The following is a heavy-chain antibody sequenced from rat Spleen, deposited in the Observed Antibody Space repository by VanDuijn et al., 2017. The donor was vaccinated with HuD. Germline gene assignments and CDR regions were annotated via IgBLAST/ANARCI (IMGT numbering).Heavy chain of an antibody. J-gene: IGHJ2*01. CDR1: RFSLTSNS. V-gene: IGHV2-1*01. Sequence: QVQLKESGPGLVQPSQTLSLTCTVSRFSLTSNSVHWVRQPPGKGLEWMGGIWDDETIDYNSALKSRLTISRDPSKSQVFLKMHRCQTANTLIYFFIREFREYWGQGVMVTVSS. CDR3: IREFREY. CDR2: IWDDETI.